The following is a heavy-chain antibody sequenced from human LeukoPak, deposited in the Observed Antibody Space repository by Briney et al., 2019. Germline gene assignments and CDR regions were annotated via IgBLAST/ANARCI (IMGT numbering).Heavy chain of an antibody. D-gene: IGHD2-2*01. J-gene: IGHJ5*02. Sequence: GASVKVSCKASGGTFSSYAISWVRQAPGQGLEWMGIINPSGGSTSYAQKFQGRVTMTRDTSTSTVYMELSSLRSEDTAVYYCARDRPLYCSSTSCYGDGFDPWGQGTLVTVSS. CDR3: ARDRPLYCSSTSCYGDGFDP. CDR2: INPSGGST. CDR1: GGTFSSYA. V-gene: IGHV1-46*01.